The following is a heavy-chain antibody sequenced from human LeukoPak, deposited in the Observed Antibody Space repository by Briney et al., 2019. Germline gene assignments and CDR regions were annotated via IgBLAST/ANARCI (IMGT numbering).Heavy chain of an antibody. CDR3: AKDMTVTALDY. V-gene: IGHV3-30*18. CDR2: ISYDGSNK. CDR1: GFTFSSYG. Sequence: SGGSLRLSCAASGFTFSSYGMHWVRQAPGKGLEWVAVISYDGSNKYYADFVKGRFTISRDNFKNTLYLQMNSLRAEDTAVYYCAKDMTVTALDYWGQGTLVTVSS. J-gene: IGHJ4*02. D-gene: IGHD4-17*01.